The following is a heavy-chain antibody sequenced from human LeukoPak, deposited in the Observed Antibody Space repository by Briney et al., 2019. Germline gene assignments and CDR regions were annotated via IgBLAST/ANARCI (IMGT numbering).Heavy chain of an antibody. V-gene: IGHV4-59*01. CDR2: IFYSGST. D-gene: IGHD2-15*01. CDR1: GGSINSYY. CDR3: ARVSRSGGSRSPLDY. J-gene: IGHJ4*02. Sequence: PETLSLTCTVSGGSINSYYWSWIRQPPGKGLEWIGYIFYSGSTNYNPSLKSRVTISIDTSKNQFSLKLSSVTAADTAVYYCARVSRSGGSRSPLDYWGQGTLVTVSS.